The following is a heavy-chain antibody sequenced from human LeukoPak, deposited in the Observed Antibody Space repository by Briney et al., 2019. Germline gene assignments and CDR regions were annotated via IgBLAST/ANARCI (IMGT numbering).Heavy chain of an antibody. CDR2: INTDGSTT. J-gene: IGHJ4*02. Sequence: PSETLSLTCAVSGGSFSGYYWMYWVRPPPGKGLEGVSRINTDGSTTNHADSVKGRFTISRDNAQNTLFLQMNRLRAEDTAVYYCGRGAVPDYWGEGTLVTVSS. V-gene: IGHV3-74*01. CDR1: GGSFSGYYW. D-gene: IGHD6-19*01. CDR3: GRGAVPDY.